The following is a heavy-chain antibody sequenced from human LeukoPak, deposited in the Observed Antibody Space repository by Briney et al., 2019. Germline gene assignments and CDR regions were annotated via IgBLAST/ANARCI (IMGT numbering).Heavy chain of an antibody. V-gene: IGHV1-8*01. J-gene: IGHJ6*03. Sequence: ASVKVSCKASGYTFTNYDINWVRQAPGQGLKWMGWMNPNSGNTGYAQKFQGRVTMTRNTSISTAYMELSSLRSEDTAVYYCARASYDSSGYYYSLYYYYYMDVWGKGTAVTVSS. CDR2: MNPNSGNT. D-gene: IGHD3-22*01. CDR1: GYTFTNYD. CDR3: ARASYDSSGYYYSLYYYYYMDV.